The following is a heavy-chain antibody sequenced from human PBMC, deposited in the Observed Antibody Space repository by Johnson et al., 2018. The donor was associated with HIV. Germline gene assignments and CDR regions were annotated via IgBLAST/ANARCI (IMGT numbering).Heavy chain of an antibody. CDR3: AKVHSGQLVGYAFDI. Sequence: VQLVESGGGVVQPGRSLRLICVGSGFTFDDYAMHWVRQAPGKGLEWVSGISWNSGSIGYAESVKGRFTISRDNAKNSLYLQMNSLRAEDTALYYCAKVHSGQLVGYAFDIWGQGTMVTVSS. CDR2: ISWNSGSI. CDR1: GFTFDDYA. J-gene: IGHJ3*02. V-gene: IGHV3-9*01. D-gene: IGHD1-26*01.